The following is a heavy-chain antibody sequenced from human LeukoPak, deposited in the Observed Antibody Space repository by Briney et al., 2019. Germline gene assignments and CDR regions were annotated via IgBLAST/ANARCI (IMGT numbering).Heavy chain of an antibody. CDR2: IYYSGST. Sequence: SETLSLTCTVSGGSISSSSYYWGWIRQPPGKGLEWIGSIYYSGSTYYNPSLKSRVTISVDTSKNQFSLKLSSVTAADTAVYYCARALGLYCSSTSCPFDYWGQGTLVTVSS. D-gene: IGHD2-2*01. CDR1: GGSISSSSYY. J-gene: IGHJ4*02. CDR3: ARALGLYCSSTSCPFDY. V-gene: IGHV4-39*07.